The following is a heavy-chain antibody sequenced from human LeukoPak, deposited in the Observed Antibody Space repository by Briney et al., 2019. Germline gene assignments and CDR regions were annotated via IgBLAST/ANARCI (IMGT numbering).Heavy chain of an antibody. J-gene: IGHJ3*02. D-gene: IGHD4-17*01. CDR1: GYTFTGYY. CDR3: ARVLRPGDYPFDI. V-gene: IGHV1-2*02. CDR2: INPNSGGT. Sequence: EASVKVSCKASGYTFTGYYMHWVRQAPGQGLEWMGWINPNSGGTNYAQKFQGRVTMTRDTSISTAYMELSRLRSDDTAVYYCARVLRPGDYPFDIWDQGTMVTVSS.